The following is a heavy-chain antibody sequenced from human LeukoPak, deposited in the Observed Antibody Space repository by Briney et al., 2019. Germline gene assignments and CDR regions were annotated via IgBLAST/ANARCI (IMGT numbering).Heavy chain of an antibody. Sequence: GGSLRLSCAASGFTFSTYWMGWVRQAPGKGPEWVANINQDGSEKYYVDSVKGRFTISRDNAKDSLYLQMNSLRADDTSAYYCAGSIDWGQGTLVTVSS. D-gene: IGHD3-10*01. CDR3: AGSID. V-gene: IGHV3-7*03. J-gene: IGHJ4*02. CDR1: GFTFSTYW. CDR2: INQDGSEK.